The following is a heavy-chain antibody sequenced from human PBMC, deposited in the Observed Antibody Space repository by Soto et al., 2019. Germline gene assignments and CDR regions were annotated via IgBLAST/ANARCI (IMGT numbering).Heavy chain of an antibody. V-gene: IGHV1-69*13. Sequence: ASVKVSCKASGGTFSSYAISWVRQAPGQGLEWMGGIIPIFGTANYAQKFQGRVTITADESTSTAYMELSSLRSEDTAVYYCARNTIPREYGSSWYFVYYYGMDVWG. J-gene: IGHJ6*02. CDR1: GGTFSSYA. D-gene: IGHD6-13*01. CDR3: ARNTIPREYGSSWYFVYYYGMDV. CDR2: IIPIFGTA.